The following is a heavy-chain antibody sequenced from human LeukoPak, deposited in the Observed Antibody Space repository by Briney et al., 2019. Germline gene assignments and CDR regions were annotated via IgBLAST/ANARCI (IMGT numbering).Heavy chain of an antibody. Sequence: SETLSLTCAVYGGSFSGYYWGWIRQPPGKGLEWIGEINHSGSTNYNPSLKSRVTISVDTSKNQFSLKLSSVTAADTAVYYCARGEHLYYYGSGSYPNDYWGQGTLVTVSS. D-gene: IGHD3-10*01. CDR3: ARGEHLYYYGSGSYPNDY. J-gene: IGHJ4*02. V-gene: IGHV4-34*01. CDR2: INHSGST. CDR1: GGSFSGYY.